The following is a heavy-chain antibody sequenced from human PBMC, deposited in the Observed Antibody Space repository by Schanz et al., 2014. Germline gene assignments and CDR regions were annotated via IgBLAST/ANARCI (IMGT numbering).Heavy chain of an antibody. CDR3: ARSPRMDV. J-gene: IGHJ6*02. CDR1: GFTFSSYT. Sequence: VQLLESGGGLVRPGGSLRLSCAASGFTFSSYTMNWVRQAPGKGLEWVAVIWHDGSGKYYADSVKGRFTISRDNPKKTLYLQMNSLKTEDTAVYYCARSPRMDVWGQGTMVTVSS. CDR2: IWHDGSGK. V-gene: IGHV3-33*08.